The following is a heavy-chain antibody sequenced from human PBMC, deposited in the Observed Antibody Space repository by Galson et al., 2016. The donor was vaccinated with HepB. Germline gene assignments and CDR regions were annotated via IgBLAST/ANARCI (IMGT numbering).Heavy chain of an antibody. Sequence: QSGAEVKKPGESLRISCKGSGYTFPNYWINWVRQMPGKGLEWVGRVDPRDSYANYSPSFQGHVTLSADKSITTAYLQWSSLKASDTALYYCTRGTLVTMILGVLDIWGQGTRVTVSS. V-gene: IGHV5-10-1*01. J-gene: IGHJ4*02. D-gene: IGHD3-10*01. CDR2: VDPRDSYA. CDR3: TRGTLVTMILGVLDI. CDR1: GYTFPNYW.